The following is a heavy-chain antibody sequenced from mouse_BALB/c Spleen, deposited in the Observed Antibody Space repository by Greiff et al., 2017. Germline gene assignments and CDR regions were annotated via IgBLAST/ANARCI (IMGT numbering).Heavy chain of an antibody. CDR2: ISSGGST. CDR3: ARGYYGSSDY. D-gene: IGHD1-1*01. V-gene: IGHV5-6-5*01. CDR1: GFTFSSYA. J-gene: IGHJ2*01. Sequence: EVQLVESGGGLVKPGGSLKLSCAASGFTFSSYAMSWVRQTPEKRLEWVASISSGGSTYYPDSVKGRFTISRDNARNILYLQMSSLRSEDTAMYYCARGYYGSSDYWGQGTTLTVSS.